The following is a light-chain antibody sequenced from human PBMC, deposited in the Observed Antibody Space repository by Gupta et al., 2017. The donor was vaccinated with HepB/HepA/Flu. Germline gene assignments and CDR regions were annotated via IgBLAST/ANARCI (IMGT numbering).Light chain of an antibody. CDR2: LNSDGSH. J-gene: IGLJ3*02. Sequence: SGHTTYPIARQQQQREKAPRHLMILNSDGSHIEGDGLPYRFSGSSSGAERYLTISRLQAEDEADYCRQTWGTGFRVFGGGTKLTVL. CDR1: SGHTTYP. V-gene: IGLV4-69*01. CDR3: QTWGTGFRV.